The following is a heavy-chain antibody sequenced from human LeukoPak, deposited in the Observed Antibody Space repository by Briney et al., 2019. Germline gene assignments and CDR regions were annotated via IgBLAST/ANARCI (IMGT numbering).Heavy chain of an antibody. J-gene: IGHJ4*02. Sequence: SETLSLTCTVSGGSISSSSYYWGWIRQPPGKGLEWIGSIYYSGSTYYNPSLKSRVTISVDTSKNQFSLKLSSVTAADTAVYYCARSPVEMATYYFDYWGQGTLVTVSS. V-gene: IGHV4-39*07. CDR2: IYYSGST. D-gene: IGHD5-24*01. CDR1: GGSISSSSYY. CDR3: ARSPVEMATYYFDY.